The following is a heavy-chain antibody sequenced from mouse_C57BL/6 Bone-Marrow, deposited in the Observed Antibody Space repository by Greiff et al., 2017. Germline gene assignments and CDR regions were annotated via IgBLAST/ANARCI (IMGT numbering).Heavy chain of an antibody. D-gene: IGHD2-1*01. J-gene: IGHJ4*01. V-gene: IGHV1-69*01. Sequence: QVQLQQPGAELVMPGASVKLSCKASGYTFTSYWMHWVKQRPGQVLEWIGEIDPSDSYPNYNQKFKGESTLTVDKSSSTAYMQLSSLTSEDSAVYYCARRGNYFYAMDYWGQGTSVTVSS. CDR1: GYTFTSYW. CDR2: IDPSDSYP. CDR3: ARRGNYFYAMDY.